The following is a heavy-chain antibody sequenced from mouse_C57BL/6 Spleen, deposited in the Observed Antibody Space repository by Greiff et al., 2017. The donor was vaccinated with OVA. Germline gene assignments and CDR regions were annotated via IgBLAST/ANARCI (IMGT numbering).Heavy chain of an antibody. D-gene: IGHD4-1*01. J-gene: IGHJ3*01. CDR1: GYTFTSYW. CDR2: IDPSDSYT. CDR3: ARLTGGAY. Sequence: QVQLKQPGAELVMPGASVKLSCKASGYTFTSYWMHWVKQRPGQGLEWIGEIDPSDSYTNYNQKFKGKSTLTVDKSSSTAYMQLSSLTSEDSAVYYCARLTGGAYWGQGTLVTVSA. V-gene: IGHV1-69*01.